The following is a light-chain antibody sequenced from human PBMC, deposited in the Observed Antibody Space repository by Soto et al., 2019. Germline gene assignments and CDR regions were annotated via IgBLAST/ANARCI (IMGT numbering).Light chain of an antibody. CDR2: GNS. V-gene: IGLV1-40*01. CDR1: SSNIGANFD. Sequence: QSVLTQPPSVSGAPGQRVTISCTGSSSNIGANFDVHWYQQVPGAAPKLLIYGNSNRPSGVPDRFSGSKSGTSASLAITGLQSEDEADYYCQSYDSSLYAFVFGTGTKLTVL. CDR3: QSYDSSLYAFV. J-gene: IGLJ1*01.